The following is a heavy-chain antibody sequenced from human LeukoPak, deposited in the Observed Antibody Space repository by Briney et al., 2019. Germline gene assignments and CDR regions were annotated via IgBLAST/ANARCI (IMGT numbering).Heavy chain of an antibody. J-gene: IGHJ4*02. D-gene: IGHD5-12*01. CDR1: GGSISSGRYW. CDR2: IYYSGST. CDR3: ARRGGYDPFDY. V-gene: IGHV4-61*01. Sequence: MSSETLSLTCTVSGGSISSGRYWWTWIRQPPGKELEWIGYIYYSGSTNYNPSLKSRVTISVDTSKNQFSLKLSSVTAADTAVYYCARRGGYDPFDYWGQGTLVTVSS.